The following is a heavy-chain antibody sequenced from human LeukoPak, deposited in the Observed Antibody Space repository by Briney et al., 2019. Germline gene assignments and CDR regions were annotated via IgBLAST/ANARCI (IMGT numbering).Heavy chain of an antibody. CDR3: AGSRWFWGGFDY. CDR1: GGSISPDY. CDR2: VFYTGST. J-gene: IGHJ4*02. Sequence: PSETLSLTCSVSGGSISPDYWSWIRQPPGKGLEWIGYVFYTGSTNYNPSLKSRLTISVDTSNNHFSLKLTSVTAADTAVYFCAGSRWFWGGFDYWGQGTLVTVSS. V-gene: IGHV4-59*01. D-gene: IGHD6-13*01.